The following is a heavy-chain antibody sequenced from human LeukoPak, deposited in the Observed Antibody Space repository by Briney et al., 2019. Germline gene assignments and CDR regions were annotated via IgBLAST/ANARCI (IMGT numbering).Heavy chain of an antibody. CDR2: ISSNGGST. Sequence: AGGSLRLSCAASGFTFSSYAMHWVRQAPGKGLEYVSAISSNGGSTYYANSVKGGFTISRDNSKNTLYLQMGSLRAEDMAVYYCARGYSGYEGEGVTPPSAEYFQHWGQGTLVTVSS. V-gene: IGHV3-64*01. CDR3: ARGYSGYEGEGVTPPSAEYFQH. CDR1: GFTFSSYA. J-gene: IGHJ1*01. D-gene: IGHD5-12*01.